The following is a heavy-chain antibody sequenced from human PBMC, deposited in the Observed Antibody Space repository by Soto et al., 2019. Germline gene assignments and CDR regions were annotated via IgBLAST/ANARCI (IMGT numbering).Heavy chain of an antibody. J-gene: IGHJ4*02. CDR1: GGPISSYY. D-gene: IGHD2-15*01. Sequence: QVKLQESGPGLVKPSETLSLTCTVSGGPISSYYWSWIRQSAGQGLEWIGRIYPGGSTNYNPSLKSRVTMSADTSKNQFSLRLTSVTAADTAVYYCARANVGPPGGGSWIMPFDFWGQGTLVTVSS. CDR3: ARANVGPPGGGSWIMPFDF. CDR2: IYPGGST. V-gene: IGHV4-4*07.